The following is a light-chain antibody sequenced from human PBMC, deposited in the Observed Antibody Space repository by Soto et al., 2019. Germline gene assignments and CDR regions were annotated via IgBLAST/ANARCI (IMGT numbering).Light chain of an antibody. V-gene: IGKV1-39*01. CDR3: QQSYSMPPT. J-gene: IGKJ1*01. Sequence: DIQMTQSPSSLSASVGDRVTITFRASQGIRNDLGWYQQKAGKAPKLLIYAASSLQSGVPSRFSGSGSGTDFTLTISSLQPEDFASYYCQQSYSMPPTFGQGTKVDIK. CDR1: QGIRND. CDR2: AAS.